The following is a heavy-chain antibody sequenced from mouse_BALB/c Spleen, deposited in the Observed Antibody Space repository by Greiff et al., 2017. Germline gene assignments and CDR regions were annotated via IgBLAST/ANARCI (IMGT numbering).Heavy chain of an antibody. J-gene: IGHJ4*01. CDR3: AREGYYDAMDY. CDR2: IWAGGST. Sequence: VQLQESGPGLVAPSQSLSITCTVSGFSFTSYGVHWVRQPPGKGLEWLGVIWAGGSTNYNSALMSRLSISKDNSKSQVFLKMNSLQTDDTAMYYCAREGYYDAMDYWGQGTSVTVSS. D-gene: IGHD2-1*01. V-gene: IGHV2-9*02. CDR1: GFSFTSYG.